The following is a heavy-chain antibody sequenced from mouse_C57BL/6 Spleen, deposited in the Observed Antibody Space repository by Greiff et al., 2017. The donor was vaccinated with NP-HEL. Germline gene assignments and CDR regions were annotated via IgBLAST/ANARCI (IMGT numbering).Heavy chain of an antibody. CDR3: DKGNYDYAMDY. CDR2: IWRGGST. V-gene: IGHV2-2*01. D-gene: IGHD2-1*01. J-gene: IGHJ4*01. CDR1: GFSLTSYG. Sequence: QVQLQQSGPGLVQPSQSLPITCTVSGFSLTSYGVHWVRQSPGKGLEWLGVIWRGGSTDYNASFIPRLSISKDNSKSQVFFKLNSLQADDTAIYYCDKGNYDYAMDYWGKGTSVTGSS.